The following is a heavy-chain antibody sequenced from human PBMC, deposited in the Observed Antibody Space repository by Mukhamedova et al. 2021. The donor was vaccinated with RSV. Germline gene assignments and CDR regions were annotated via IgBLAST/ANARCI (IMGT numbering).Heavy chain of an antibody. Sequence: GRFTISRDDLKNTLYLQMNSLNTEDTAVYYCTTDSGQYIWGDINYWGQGTLVTVSS. J-gene: IGHJ4*02. D-gene: IGHD3-16*01. CDR3: TTDSGQYIWGDINY. V-gene: IGHV3-15*01.